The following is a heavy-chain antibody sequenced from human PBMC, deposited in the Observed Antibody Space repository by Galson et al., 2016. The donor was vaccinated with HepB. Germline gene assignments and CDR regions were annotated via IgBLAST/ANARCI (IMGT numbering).Heavy chain of an antibody. V-gene: IGHV1-46*03. CDR1: GYIFSNYH. D-gene: IGHD4-17*01. CDR2: INPSDINT. J-gene: IGHJ4*02. Sequence: SVKVSCKASGYIFSNYHLHWVRQAPGQGLEWMGAINPSDINTNYAQKFQGRVTMTSDTATSTVYMELSRLRSDDTAVYYCARDRTVTTLLHYWGQGTLVTVSS. CDR3: ARDRTVTTLLHY.